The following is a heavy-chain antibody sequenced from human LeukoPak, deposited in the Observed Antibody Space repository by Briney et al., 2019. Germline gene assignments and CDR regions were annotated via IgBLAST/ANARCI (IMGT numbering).Heavy chain of an antibody. V-gene: IGHV3-21*01. CDR1: GFTFSSYS. Sequence: GGSLRLSCAASGFTFSSYSMNWVRQAPGKGLEWVSSISSSSSSYIYYADSVKGRFTISRDNAKNSLYLQMNSLRAEDTAVYYCARDPNRVEMATPDYWGQGTLVTVSS. D-gene: IGHD5-24*01. CDR3: ARDPNRVEMATPDY. CDR2: ISSSSSSYI. J-gene: IGHJ4*02.